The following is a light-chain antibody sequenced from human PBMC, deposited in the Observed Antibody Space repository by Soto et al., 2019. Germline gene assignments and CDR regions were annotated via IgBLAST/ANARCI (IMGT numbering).Light chain of an antibody. CDR2: DAS. Sequence: IVLTQSPATLSVSPGERATLSCRASQAVGSNLAWYQQRPGQAPRLLIYDASTRATGIPHRFSGGGSGTEFTLTISSLQSDDFAVHYCQHFNKWPHMPAFGGGTKLAIK. CDR1: QAVGSN. V-gene: IGKV3-15*01. J-gene: IGKJ4*01. CDR3: QHFNKWPHMPA.